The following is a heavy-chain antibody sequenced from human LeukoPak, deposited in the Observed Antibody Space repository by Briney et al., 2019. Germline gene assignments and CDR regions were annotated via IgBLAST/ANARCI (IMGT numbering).Heavy chain of an antibody. CDR1: GGSISSYY. J-gene: IGHJ4*02. V-gene: IGHV4-59*01. D-gene: IGHD6-19*01. CDR3: ARLYSSGWYVIDY. Sequence: SETLSLTCTVSGGSISSYYWSWIRQPPGKGLEWIGYIYYSGSTNYNPSLKSRVTISVDTSRNQFSLKLSSVTAADTAVYYCARLYSSGWYVIDYWGQRTLVTVSS. CDR2: IYYSGST.